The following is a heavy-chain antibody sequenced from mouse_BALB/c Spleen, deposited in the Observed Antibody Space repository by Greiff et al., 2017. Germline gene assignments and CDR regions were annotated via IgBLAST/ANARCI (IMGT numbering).Heavy chain of an antibody. V-gene: IGHV5-17*02. Sequence: EVMLVESGGGLVQPGGSRKLSCAASGFTFSSFGMHWVRQAPEKGLEWVAYISSGSSTIYYADTVKGRFTISRDNPKNTLFLQMTSLRSEDTAMYYCARMGDGYYGYAMDYWGQGTSVTVSS. CDR2: ISSGSSTI. J-gene: IGHJ4*01. CDR1: GFTFSSFG. CDR3: ARMGDGYYGYAMDY. D-gene: IGHD2-3*01.